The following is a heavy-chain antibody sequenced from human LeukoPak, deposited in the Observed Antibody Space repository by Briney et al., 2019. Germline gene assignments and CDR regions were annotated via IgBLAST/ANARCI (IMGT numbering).Heavy chain of an antibody. CDR1: GGSISSGGYY. J-gene: IGHJ6*02. CDR2: IYYSGST. D-gene: IGHD5-18*01. Sequence: SETLSLTCTVSGGSISSGGYYWSWIRQHPGKGLEWIGYIYYSGSTYYNPSLKSRVTISVDTSKNQFSLKLSSVTAADTAVYYCARGGLWLYYYYGMDVWGQGTTVTVSS. CDR3: ARGGLWLYYYYGMDV. V-gene: IGHV4-31*03.